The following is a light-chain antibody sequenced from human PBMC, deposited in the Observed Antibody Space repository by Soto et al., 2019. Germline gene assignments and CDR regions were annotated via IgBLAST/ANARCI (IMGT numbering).Light chain of an antibody. CDR3: QQYNSYRA. J-gene: IGKJ1*01. CDR2: GAY. Sequence: EIVMTQSPATLSVSPGERTTLSCRASQSVGNNLAWYQQKPGQAPRLLIYGAYTRATGIPARFSGSGSGTDFTLTISSLQSEDSATYYCQQYNSYRAFGQGTKVDNK. V-gene: IGKV3-15*01. CDR1: QSVGNN.